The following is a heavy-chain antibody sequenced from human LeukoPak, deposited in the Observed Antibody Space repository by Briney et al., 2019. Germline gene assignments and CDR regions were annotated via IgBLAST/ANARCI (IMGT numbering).Heavy chain of an antibody. J-gene: IGHJ5*02. CDR2: IYTSGST. V-gene: IGHV4-4*07. D-gene: IGHD3-10*01. CDR3: AREGLNMVRGVIPKEAWGWFDP. Sequence: SETLPLTCAVYGGSFSGYYWNWIRQPAGKGLEWIGRIYTSGSTNYNPSLKSRVTISVDTSKNQFSLKLSSVTAADTAVYYCAREGLNMVRGVIPKEAWGWFDPWGQGTLVTVSS. CDR1: GGSFSGYY.